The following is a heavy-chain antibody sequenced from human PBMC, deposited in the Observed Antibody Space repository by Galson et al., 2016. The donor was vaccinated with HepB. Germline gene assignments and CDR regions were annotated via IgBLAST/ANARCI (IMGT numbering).Heavy chain of an antibody. J-gene: IGHJ5*02. Sequence: SLRLSCAASGFTFSDYYMHWIRQAPGKGLEWVSYISSGSSYTKYADSVKGRFTISRDNAKNSLYLQMNSLRAEDTAVYYCARGRRGRYDFVTGYRADQGWFDPWGQGTLVTVSS. CDR1: GFTFSDYY. D-gene: IGHD3-9*01. V-gene: IGHV3-11*06. CDR3: ARGRRGRYDFVTGYRADQGWFDP. CDR2: ISSGSSYT.